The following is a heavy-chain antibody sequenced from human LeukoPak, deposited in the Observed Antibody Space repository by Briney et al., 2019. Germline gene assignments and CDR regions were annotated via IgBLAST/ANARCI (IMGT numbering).Heavy chain of an antibody. V-gene: IGHV3-7*01. CDR2: IKQDGSEK. CDR3: ARDASSGWYVGYYYYYMDV. CDR1: GFTFSSYW. D-gene: IGHD6-19*01. Sequence: GGSLRLSCAASGFTFSSYWMSWVRQAPGKGLEWVANIKQDGSEKYYVDSVKGRFTISRDNAKNSLNLQMNSLRAEDTAVYYCARDASSGWYVGYYYYYMDVWGKGTTVTVSS. J-gene: IGHJ6*03.